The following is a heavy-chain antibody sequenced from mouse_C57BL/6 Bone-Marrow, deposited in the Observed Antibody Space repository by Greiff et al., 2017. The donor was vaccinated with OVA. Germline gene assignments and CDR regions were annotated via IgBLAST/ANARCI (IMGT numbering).Heavy chain of an antibody. V-gene: IGHV1-81*01. CDR1: GYTFTSYG. CDR3: ASRSYYGNSRYAMDD. J-gene: IGHJ4*01. CDR2: IYPRSGNT. D-gene: IGHD2-1*01. Sequence: QVQLKESGAELARPGASVKLSCKASGYTFTSYGISWVKQRTGQGLEWIGEIYPRSGNTYYNEKFKGKATLTADKSSSTAYMELRSLTSEYSAVYFCASRSYYGNSRYAMDDWGQGTSVTVSS.